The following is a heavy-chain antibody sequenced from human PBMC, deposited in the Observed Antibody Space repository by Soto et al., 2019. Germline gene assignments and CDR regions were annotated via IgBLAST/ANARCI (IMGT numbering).Heavy chain of an antibody. CDR3: AKETTSLYGMDV. Sequence: QVQLVESGGGVVQPGRSLRLSCAASGFTFSSYGMHWVRQAPGKGLEWVAVISYDGSNKYYADSVEGRFTISRDNSKNTLYLQMNSLRAEDTAVYYCAKETTSLYGMDVWGQGTTVTVSS. CDR1: GFTFSSYG. J-gene: IGHJ6*02. V-gene: IGHV3-30*18. CDR2: ISYDGSNK.